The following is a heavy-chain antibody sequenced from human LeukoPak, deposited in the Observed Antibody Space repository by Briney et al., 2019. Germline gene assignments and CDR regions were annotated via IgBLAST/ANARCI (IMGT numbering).Heavy chain of an antibody. CDR1: GFTFSSYS. Sequence: PGGSLRLSCAASGFTFSSYSMNWVRQAPGKGLEWVSSISSSSSYIYYADSVKGRFTISRDNAKNSLYLRMNSLRAEDTAVYYCARVSRGYCSSTSCYAGDYWGQGTLVTVSS. D-gene: IGHD2-2*01. CDR2: ISSSSSYI. J-gene: IGHJ4*02. CDR3: ARVSRGYCSSTSCYAGDY. V-gene: IGHV3-21*01.